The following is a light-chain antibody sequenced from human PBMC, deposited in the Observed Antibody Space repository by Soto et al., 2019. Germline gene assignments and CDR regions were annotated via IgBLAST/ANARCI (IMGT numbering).Light chain of an antibody. CDR1: ENIFKF. Sequence: DILLIQSPATLSASVGDRITITCRASENIFKFLAWYQQRSGSAPNLLIYAASDLEKGVPSRFSGSGSGTEFTLTIDNLQPNDSATDFYQHYHSQSITFGGGTQVDVK. V-gene: IGKV1-5*01. J-gene: IGKJ4*01. CDR3: QHYHSQSIT. CDR2: AAS.